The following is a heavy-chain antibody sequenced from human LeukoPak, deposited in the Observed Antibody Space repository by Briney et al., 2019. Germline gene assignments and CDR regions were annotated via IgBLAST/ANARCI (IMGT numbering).Heavy chain of an antibody. D-gene: IGHD2-15*01. CDR1: GYTFTGYY. J-gene: IGHJ4*02. CDR2: INPNSGGT. Sequence: ASVKVSCKASGYTFTGYYMHWVRQAPGQGLEWMGWINPNSGGTNYAQKFQGWVTMTRDTSISTAYMELSRLRSDDTAVYYCARDDRYCSGGSCYPGDYWGQGTLVTVSS. CDR3: ARDDRYCSGGSCYPGDY. V-gene: IGHV1-2*04.